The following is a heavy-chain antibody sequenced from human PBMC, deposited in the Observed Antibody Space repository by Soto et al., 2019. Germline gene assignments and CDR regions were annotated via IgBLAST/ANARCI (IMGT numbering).Heavy chain of an antibody. CDR2: IYTSGST. Sequence: LSLTCTVSGGSISSYYWSWIRQPAGKGLEWIGRIYTSGSTNYNPSLKSRVTMSVDTSKNQFSLKLSSVTAADTAVYYCARAAGVEQQLVGAFDYWGQGTLVTVSS. J-gene: IGHJ4*02. CDR3: ARAAGVEQQLVGAFDY. D-gene: IGHD6-13*01. V-gene: IGHV4-4*07. CDR1: GGSISSYY.